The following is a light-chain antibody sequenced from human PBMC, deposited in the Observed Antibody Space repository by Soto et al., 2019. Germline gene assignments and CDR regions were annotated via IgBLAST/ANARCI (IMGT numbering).Light chain of an antibody. V-gene: IGKV1-9*01. CDR3: QQVKHYPRT. CDR1: QGISSS. Sequence: DIQLTQSPSFLSASVGDRVTIACRASQGISSSLVWYQQKPGRAPNVLIYAASTLQSGVPSRFTGSGSGTAFTLTISGLQHEDFATNFCQQVKHYPRTFGQGTRLEIK. J-gene: IGKJ5*01. CDR2: AAS.